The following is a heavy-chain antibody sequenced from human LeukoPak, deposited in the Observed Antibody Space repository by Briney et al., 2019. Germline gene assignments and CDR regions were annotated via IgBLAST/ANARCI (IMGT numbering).Heavy chain of an antibody. CDR3: ARGDYYGEYYFEY. CDR1: GGFISSYW. D-gene: IGHD3-10*01. V-gene: IGHV4-59*01. CDR2: IYYSGST. J-gene: IGHJ4*02. Sequence: SETLSLTCTVSGGFISSYWWSWIRQTPGKGLEWIGYIYYSGSTNYNPSLKSRVTISVDTSKNQFSLKLSSVTAADTAVYYCARGDYYGEYYFEYWGQGTLVTVSS.